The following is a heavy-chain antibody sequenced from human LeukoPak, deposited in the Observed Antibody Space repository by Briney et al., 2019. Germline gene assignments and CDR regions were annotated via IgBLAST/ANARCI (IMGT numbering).Heavy chain of an antibody. V-gene: IGHV3-43*02. CDR1: GFTFDDYA. J-gene: IGHJ2*01. CDR2: ISGDGGST. CDR3: AKDMRSSRGPGDWYFDL. Sequence: SGGSLRLPCAASGFTFDDYAMHWVRQAPGKGLEWVSLISGDGGSTYYADSVKGRFTISRDNSKNSLYLQMNSLRTEDTALYYCAKDMRSSRGPGDWYFDLWGRGTLVTVSS. D-gene: IGHD2-15*01.